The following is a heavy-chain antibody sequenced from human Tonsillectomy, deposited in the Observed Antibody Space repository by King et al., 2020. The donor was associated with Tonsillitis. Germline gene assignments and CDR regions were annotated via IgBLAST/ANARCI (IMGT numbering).Heavy chain of an antibody. CDR1: GFTFSSYW. V-gene: IGHV3-74*01. CDR3: ARVTTGGFGY. CDR2: INTDGSTT. J-gene: IGHJ4*02. Sequence: VQLVESGGGLVQPGGSLRLSCAASGFTFSSYWMHWVRQAPGKGLVWVSHINTDGSTTNYADSVKGRFTISRDNAKNTLYLQMNSLRAEDTAVYYCARVTTGGFGYWGQGTLVTVSS. D-gene: IGHD4-11*01.